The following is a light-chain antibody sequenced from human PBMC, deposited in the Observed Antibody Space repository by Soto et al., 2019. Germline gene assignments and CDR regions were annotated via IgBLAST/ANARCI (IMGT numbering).Light chain of an antibody. J-gene: IGLJ3*02. CDR2: STS. CDR1: TGAVTSGYY. CDR3: LLYYGGAWV. Sequence: QTVVTQEPSLTVSPGGTVTLTCASSTGAVTSGYYPNWFQQKAGQAPRVLIYSTSNKHSWTPARFSGSLLGGKAALTLSGVQPEDEAEYYCLLYYGGAWVFGGGTQLTV. V-gene: IGLV7-43*01.